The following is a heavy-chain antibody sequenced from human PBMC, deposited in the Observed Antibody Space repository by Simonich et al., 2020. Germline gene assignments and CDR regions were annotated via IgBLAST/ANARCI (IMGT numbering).Heavy chain of an antibody. J-gene: IGHJ1*01. V-gene: IGHV4-34*01. CDR3: ARGLRVAAAGTAFQH. CDR2: INHSEGT. CDR1: GGSFSGYY. D-gene: IGHD6-13*01. Sequence: QVQLQQWGAGLLKPSETLSLTCAVYGGSFSGYYWSWVRQPPGKGLEWIGEINHSEGTNDNPSLKGRVTISVDTSKNQFSLKLSSVTAADTAVYYCARGLRVAAAGTAFQHWGQGTLVTVSS.